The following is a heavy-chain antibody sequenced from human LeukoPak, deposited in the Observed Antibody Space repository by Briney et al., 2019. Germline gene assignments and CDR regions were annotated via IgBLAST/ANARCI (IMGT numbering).Heavy chain of an antibody. V-gene: IGHV4-30-4*01. CDR3: ARDVDYCGMDV. CDR2: IYYSGST. Sequence: PSETLSLTCTVSGGSISSGDYYWSWIRQPPGKGLEWIGYIYYSGSTYYNPSLKSRVTISVDTSKNQFSLKLSSVTAADTAVYYCARDVDYCGMDVWGQGTTVTVSS. J-gene: IGHJ6*02. CDR1: GGSISSGDYY.